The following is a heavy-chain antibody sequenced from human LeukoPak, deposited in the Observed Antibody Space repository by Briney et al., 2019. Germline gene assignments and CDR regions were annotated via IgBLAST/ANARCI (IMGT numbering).Heavy chain of an antibody. D-gene: IGHD2-2*01. Sequence: PGGSLRLSCAASGFNFISYSMSWVRQAPGKGLEWDSVIRGSGVSTYYADSVKGRFTISRDNSKNTLYLQMNNLRAEDTAIYYCAKRQGSSASCYDYWGQGTLVTVSS. V-gene: IGHV3-23*01. CDR2: IRGSGVST. J-gene: IGHJ4*02. CDR3: AKRQGSSASCYDY. CDR1: GFNFISYS.